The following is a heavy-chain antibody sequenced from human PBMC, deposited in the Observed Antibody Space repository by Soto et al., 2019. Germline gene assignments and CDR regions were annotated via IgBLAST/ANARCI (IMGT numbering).Heavy chain of an antibody. Sequence: QVQLVQSGAEVKKPGASVKVSCKASGYTFTSYAMHWVRQAPGQRLEWMGWINAGNGNTKYSQKFQGRVTITRDTSASTAYMELSSLRSEDTAVYYCGRGSWYNYFDYWGQGTLVTVSS. D-gene: IGHD6-13*01. CDR3: GRGSWYNYFDY. CDR1: GYTFTSYA. V-gene: IGHV1-3*01. CDR2: INAGNGNT. J-gene: IGHJ4*02.